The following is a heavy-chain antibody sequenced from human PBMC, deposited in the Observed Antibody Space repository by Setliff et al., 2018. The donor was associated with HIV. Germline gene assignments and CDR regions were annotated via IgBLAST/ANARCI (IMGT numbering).Heavy chain of an antibody. CDR2: IVVGSGNT. J-gene: IGHJ4*02. Sequence: EASVKVSCKASGFTFTSSAMQWVRQARGQRLEWIGWIVVGSGNTNYAQKFQERVTITRDMSTSTAYMELSSLRSEDTAVYYCAALDIVATRASYYFDYWGQGTLVTVSS. CDR3: AALDIVATRASYYFDY. CDR1: GFTFTSSA. D-gene: IGHD5-12*01. V-gene: IGHV1-58*02.